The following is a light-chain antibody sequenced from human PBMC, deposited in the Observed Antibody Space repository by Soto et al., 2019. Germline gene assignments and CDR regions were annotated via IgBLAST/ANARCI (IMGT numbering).Light chain of an antibody. CDR1: ERIYSAY. CDR3: QQRSNSPPT. CDR2: DAS. V-gene: IGKV3D-20*02. Sequence: TQSPATLSVSRGERATLSCRASERIYSAYFGWYQQKPGHPPRILIYDASNRDTGIPARFSGSGSGTDCTLTISRLEPEDFAVYYCQQRSNSPPTFGQGTRLEIK. J-gene: IGKJ5*01.